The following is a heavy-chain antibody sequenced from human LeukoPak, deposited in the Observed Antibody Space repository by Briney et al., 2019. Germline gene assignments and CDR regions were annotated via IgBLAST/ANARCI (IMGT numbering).Heavy chain of an antibody. CDR1: GYTFSTYG. D-gene: IGHD6-6*01. CDR3: AREGDSSSWGYFDY. CDR2: ISAYKGNT. J-gene: IGHJ4*02. Sequence: ASVKVSCKASGYTFSTYGISWVRQAPGQGLEWMGWISAYKGNTYYAQKLQGRVTMTTDTSTSTAYMELRSLRSDDTAIYYCAREGDSSSWGYFDYWGQGTLVTVSS. V-gene: IGHV1-18*01.